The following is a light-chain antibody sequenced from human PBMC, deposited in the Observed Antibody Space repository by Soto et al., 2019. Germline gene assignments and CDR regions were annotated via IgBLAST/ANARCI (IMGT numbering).Light chain of an antibody. V-gene: IGKV1-39*01. J-gene: IGKJ2*01. Sequence: DIQMTQSPSSLSASVGDRVTITGRASQTVSTYLNWFQQKPGKAPKLLIYGASILQSGVPSRFSCSGSGTDFTLTIASLQPEDFATYYCEQTYSTPYTFGQGSHLGI. CDR3: EQTYSTPYT. CDR2: GAS. CDR1: QTVSTY.